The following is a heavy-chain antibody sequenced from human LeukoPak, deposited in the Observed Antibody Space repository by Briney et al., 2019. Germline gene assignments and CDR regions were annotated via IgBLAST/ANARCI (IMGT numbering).Heavy chain of an antibody. V-gene: IGHV4-38-2*01. Sequence: SETLSLTCAVSGYSISSGYYWGWIRQPPGKGLEWIGSAYHSGSTYYNPSLKSRVTISVDTSKNQFSLKLSSVTAADTAVYYCARTNSAYYYMDVWGKGTTVTVSS. CDR2: AYHSGST. D-gene: IGHD2/OR15-2a*01. CDR1: GYSISSGYY. J-gene: IGHJ6*03. CDR3: ARTNSAYYYMDV.